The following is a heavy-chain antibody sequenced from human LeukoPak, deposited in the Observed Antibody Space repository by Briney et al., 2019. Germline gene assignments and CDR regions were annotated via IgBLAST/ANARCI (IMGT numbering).Heavy chain of an antibody. J-gene: IGHJ4*02. CDR1: GFTFSSYG. CDR2: IRYDGSNK. Sequence: GGSLRLSCAASGFTFSSYGMHWVRQAPGKGLEWVAFIRYDGSNKYYADSVKGRFTISRDNSKNTLYLQMNSLRAEDTAVYYCARDLVLLWFGELLGVFDYWGQGTLVTVSS. D-gene: IGHD3-10*01. CDR3: ARDLVLLWFGELLGVFDY. V-gene: IGHV3-30*02.